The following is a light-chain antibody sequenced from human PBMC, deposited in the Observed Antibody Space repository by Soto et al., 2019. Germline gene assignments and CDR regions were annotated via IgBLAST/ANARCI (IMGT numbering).Light chain of an antibody. J-gene: IGKJ1*01. CDR1: QGISSY. V-gene: IGKV1-9*01. Sequence: DIQLTQSPSFLSASVGDRVTITCRASQGISSYLAWYQQKPGKAPKLLIYAASTLQSGVPSRFSGSGSGTEFTLTTSSLQPEDFATYYCQQLNSYPCTFGQGTKVEIK. CDR3: QQLNSYPCT. CDR2: AAS.